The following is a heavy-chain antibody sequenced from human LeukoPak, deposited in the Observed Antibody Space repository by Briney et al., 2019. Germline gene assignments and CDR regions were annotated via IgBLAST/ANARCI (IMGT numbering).Heavy chain of an antibody. Sequence: SETLSLTCTVSGGSISSGGYYWSWIRQPPGKGLEWIGYIYHSGSTYYNPSLKSRVTISVDTSKNQFSLKLSSVTAADTAVYYCARSAAGTLVVYYWGQGTLVTVSS. CDR3: ARSAAGTLVVYY. J-gene: IGHJ4*02. CDR2: IYHSGST. D-gene: IGHD6-13*01. V-gene: IGHV4-30-2*01. CDR1: GGSISSGGYY.